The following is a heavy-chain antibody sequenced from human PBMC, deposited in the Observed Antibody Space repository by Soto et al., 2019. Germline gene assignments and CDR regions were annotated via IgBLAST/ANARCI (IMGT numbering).Heavy chain of an antibody. D-gene: IGHD4-17*01. V-gene: IGHV2-5*02. Sequence: QITLKESGPTLVKPTQTLTLTCTFSGFSLSSLGLGVGWIRQPPGKALEWLALIYWDDNKHYSPSLKSRLSITKDTSKNQVVLTMTNMDPVETGTYYCVHAYMVTTFQYWGQGALVTVSS. CDR2: IYWDDNK. CDR1: GFSLSSLGLG. CDR3: VHAYMVTTFQY. J-gene: IGHJ4*02.